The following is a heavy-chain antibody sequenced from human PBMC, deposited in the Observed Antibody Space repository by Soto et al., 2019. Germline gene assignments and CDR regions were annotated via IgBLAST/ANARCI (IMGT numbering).Heavy chain of an antibody. D-gene: IGHD3-10*01. CDR2: IWYDGSNK. Sequence: PGGSLRLSCAASGFTFSSYGMHWVRQAPGKGLEWVAVIWYDGSNKYYADSVKGRFTISRDNSKNTLYLQMNSLRAEDTAVYYCARDLYYGSGSYYPDYWGQGTLVTVSS. CDR3: ARDLYYGSGSYYPDY. J-gene: IGHJ4*02. CDR1: GFTFSSYG. V-gene: IGHV3-33*01.